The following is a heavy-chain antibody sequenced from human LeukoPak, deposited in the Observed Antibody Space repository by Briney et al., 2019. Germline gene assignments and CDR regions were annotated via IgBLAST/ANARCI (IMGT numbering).Heavy chain of an antibody. J-gene: IGHJ6*02. CDR3: ARGGYCSSTSCPPDYYYGMDV. D-gene: IGHD2-2*01. CDR1: GFTFSRYG. CDR2: IYSGGST. Sequence: GGSLRLSCAASGFTFSRYGMHWVRQAPGKGLEWVSVIYSGGSTYYADSVKGRFTISRDNSKNTLYLQMNSLRAEDTAVYYCARGGYCSSTSCPPDYYYGMDVWGQGTTVTVSS. V-gene: IGHV3-53*01.